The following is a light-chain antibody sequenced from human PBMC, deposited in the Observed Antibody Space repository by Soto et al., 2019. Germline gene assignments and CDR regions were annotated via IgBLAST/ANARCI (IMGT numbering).Light chain of an antibody. CDR3: SSYTSSSTLAV. J-gene: IGLJ1*01. V-gene: IGLV2-14*01. CDR2: DVS. CDR1: SSDVGGYNY. Sequence: QSALTQPASVSGSPGQSITISCTGTSSDVGGYNYVSWYQQHPGKAPKLMIYDVSNRPSGVSNRFSGSKSGNTASLTICGLQAEDEADYYCSSYTSSSTLAVFGTGTKVTVL.